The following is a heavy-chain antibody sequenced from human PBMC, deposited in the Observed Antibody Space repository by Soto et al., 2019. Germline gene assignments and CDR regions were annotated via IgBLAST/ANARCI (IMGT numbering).Heavy chain of an antibody. CDR1: GGSISSSNW. CDR3: ARDACSNGVCPSGWPSYYYYYGMDV. Sequence: SETLSLTCAVSGGSISSSNWWSWVRQPPGKGLEWIGEIYHSGSTNYNPSLKSRITISVDKSKNQFSLKLSSVTAADTAVYYCARDACSNGVCPSGWPSYYYYYGMDVWGQGTTVTVSS. V-gene: IGHV4-4*02. D-gene: IGHD2-8*01. CDR2: IYHSGST. J-gene: IGHJ6*02.